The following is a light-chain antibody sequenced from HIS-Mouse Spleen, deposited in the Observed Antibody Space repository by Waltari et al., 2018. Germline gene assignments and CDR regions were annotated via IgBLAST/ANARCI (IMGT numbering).Light chain of an antibody. V-gene: IGLV8-61*01. CDR1: SGSVATSYY. J-gene: IGLJ3*02. CDR3: VLYMGSGISV. Sequence: QTVVTQEPSFSVSPGGTVTLTCGLSSGSVATSYYPSWYQPTPGQAPRTLIYSTNTRSSGVPDRFSGSILGNKAALTITGAQADDESDYYCVLYMGSGISVFGGGTKLTVL. CDR2: STN.